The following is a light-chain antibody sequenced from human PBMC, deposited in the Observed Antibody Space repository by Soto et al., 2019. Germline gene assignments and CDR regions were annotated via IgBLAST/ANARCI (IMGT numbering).Light chain of an antibody. V-gene: IGLV1-44*01. J-gene: IGLJ3*02. Sequence: QSVLTQPPSASGTPGQRVTISFSGSSSNIGSNTVNWYQQLPGTAPRLLIYSNDQRPSGVPDRFSGSKSGTSASLAISGLQSEDEADYYCAAWHDSLNGPVFGGGTKLTVL. CDR2: SND. CDR3: AAWHDSLNGPV. CDR1: SSNIGSNT.